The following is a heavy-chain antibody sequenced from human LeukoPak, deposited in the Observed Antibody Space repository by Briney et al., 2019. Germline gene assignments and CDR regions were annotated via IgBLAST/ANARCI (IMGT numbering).Heavy chain of an antibody. CDR1: GFTFSNHA. Sequence: QTGGSLRLSXAASGFTFSNHAMTWVRQAPGKGIEWVSEITGSGSSTYYADSVKGRFTISRDNSKNTMFLQMNSVRAEDTATYYCAREWFDFDYWGQGILVTVSS. CDR3: AREWFDFDY. D-gene: IGHD3-22*01. V-gene: IGHV3-23*01. J-gene: IGHJ4*02. CDR2: ITGSGSST.